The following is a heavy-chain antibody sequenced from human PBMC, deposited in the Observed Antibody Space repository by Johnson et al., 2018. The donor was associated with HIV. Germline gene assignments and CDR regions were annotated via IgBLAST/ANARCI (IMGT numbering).Heavy chain of an antibody. V-gene: IGHV3-66*02. CDR2: IYSGGST. CDR1: GFTVSSNY. Sequence: VQFVESGGGLVQPGGSLRLSCAASGFTVSSNYMSWVRQAPGKGLEWVSVIYSGGSTYYADSVKGRFTISRDNSKNTLYLQMNSLRAEDTAVYYCATSLTGTRPFDIWGQGTMVTVSS. D-gene: IGHD1-7*01. CDR3: ATSLTGTRPFDI. J-gene: IGHJ3*02.